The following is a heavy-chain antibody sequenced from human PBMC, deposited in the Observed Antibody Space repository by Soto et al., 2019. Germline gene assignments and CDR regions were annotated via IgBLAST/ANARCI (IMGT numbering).Heavy chain of an antibody. V-gene: IGHV3-21*01. CDR2: ISSSSYI. CDR1: GFTFSSYS. CDR3: ARDRWSSSSGWFDP. J-gene: IGHJ5*02. Sequence: GGSLRLSCAASGFTFSSYSMNWVRQAPGKGLEWVSSISSSSYIYYADSVKGRFTISRDNAKNSLYLQMNSLRAEDTAVYYCARDRWSSSSGWFDPWGQGTLVTVSS. D-gene: IGHD6-6*01.